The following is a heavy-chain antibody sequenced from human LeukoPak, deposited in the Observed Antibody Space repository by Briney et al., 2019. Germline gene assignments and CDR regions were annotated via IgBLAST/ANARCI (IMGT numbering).Heavy chain of an antibody. D-gene: IGHD1-1*01. CDR3: AREFPSDRYNWNEAFDI. J-gene: IGHJ3*02. Sequence: SETLSLTCTVSGGSISSGGYYWSWIRQPPGKGLEWIGYIYHSGSTYYNPSLKSRVTISVDRSKNQFSLKLSSVTAADTAVYYCAREFPSDRYNWNEAFDIWGQGTMVTVSS. V-gene: IGHV4-30-2*01. CDR1: GGSISSGGYY. CDR2: IYHSGST.